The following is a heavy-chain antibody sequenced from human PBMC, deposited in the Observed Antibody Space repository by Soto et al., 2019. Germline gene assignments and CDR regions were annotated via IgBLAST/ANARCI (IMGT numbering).Heavy chain of an antibody. CDR1: GFTFSGSA. CDR3: TSDGPGDAFDI. Sequence: EVQLVESGGGLVQPGGSLKLSCAASGFTFSGSAMHWVRQASGKGLEWVGRIRSKANSYATAYAASVKGRFTISRDDSKNTAYLQMNSLKTEDTAVYYCTSDGPGDAFDIWGQGTMVTVSS. J-gene: IGHJ3*02. V-gene: IGHV3-73*01. CDR2: IRSKANSYAT.